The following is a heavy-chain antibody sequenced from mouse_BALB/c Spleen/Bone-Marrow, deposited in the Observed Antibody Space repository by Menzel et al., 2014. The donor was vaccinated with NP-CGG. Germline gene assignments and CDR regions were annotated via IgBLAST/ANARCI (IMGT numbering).Heavy chain of an antibody. CDR3: ARWEYYAMDY. V-gene: IGHV14-3*02. D-gene: IGHD4-1*01. CDR1: GFNIKDTY. Sequence: VKLVESGAELVKPGASVKLSCTASGFNIKDTYMHWVKQRPEQGLEWIGRIDPANGITKYDPKFQGKATITADTSSSTAYLQLSSLTSEDTAVYYCARWEYYAMDYWGQGTSVTVSS. CDR2: IDPANGIT. J-gene: IGHJ4*01.